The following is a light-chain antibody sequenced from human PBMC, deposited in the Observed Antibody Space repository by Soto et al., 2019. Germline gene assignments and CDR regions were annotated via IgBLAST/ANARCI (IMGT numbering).Light chain of an antibody. CDR1: SAEVGRYTL. CDR3: CSYGGFSTFVI. J-gene: IGLJ2*01. V-gene: IGLV2-23*02. CDR2: EAT. Sequence: QSVLTQPASVSVAPGQSSTISCIGTSAEVGRYTLVSWYQHHPGKAPNVVIYEATKRPSGVSGRFSGSKSGNTASLTISGLQSDDEAHYYCCSYGGFSTFVIFGGGTKVTVL.